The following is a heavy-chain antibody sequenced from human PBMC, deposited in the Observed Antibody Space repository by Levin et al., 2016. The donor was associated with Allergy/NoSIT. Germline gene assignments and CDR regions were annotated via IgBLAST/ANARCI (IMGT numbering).Heavy chain of an antibody. CDR1: GFTFSSYA. V-gene: IGHV3-30*14. J-gene: IGHJ4*02. D-gene: IGHD5-18*01. Sequence: GGSLRLSCAASGFTFSSYAMHWVRQAPGKGLEWVAVISYDGSNKYYADSVKGRFTISRDSSKNTLYLQMNSLRAEDTAVYYCARDGGGYSFVYYFDYWGQGTLVTVSS. CDR3: ARDGGGYSFVYYFDY. CDR2: ISYDGSNK.